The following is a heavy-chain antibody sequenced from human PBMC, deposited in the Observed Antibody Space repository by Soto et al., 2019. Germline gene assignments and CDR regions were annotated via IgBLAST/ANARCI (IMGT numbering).Heavy chain of an antibody. CDR1: GFTFSSYA. CDR2: ISYDGSNK. V-gene: IGHV3-30-3*01. J-gene: IGHJ4*01. Sequence: QVQLVESGGGMVQPGRSLRLSCAASGFTFSSYAMHWVRQAPGKGLEWVAVISYDGSNKYYADSVKGRFTISRDNSKNTLYLQMNSLRAEDTAVYYCARDRSIAAALYYFDYWGQGTLVTVSS. CDR3: ARDRSIAAALYYFDY. D-gene: IGHD6-13*01.